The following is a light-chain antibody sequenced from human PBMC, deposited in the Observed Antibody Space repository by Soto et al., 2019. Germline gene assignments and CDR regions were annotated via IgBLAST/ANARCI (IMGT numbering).Light chain of an antibody. CDR1: QSVTSNY. CDR3: QQYGTSPLT. CDR2: GAS. V-gene: IGKV3-20*01. J-gene: IGKJ1*01. Sequence: EIVLTQSPGTLSLSPGERATLSCRAGQSVTSNYLAWYQQKPGQAPRLLIYGASGSATGIPDRFSGRGSGTDFTLTISRLEPEDFALYYCQQYGTSPLTFGQGTKVEIK.